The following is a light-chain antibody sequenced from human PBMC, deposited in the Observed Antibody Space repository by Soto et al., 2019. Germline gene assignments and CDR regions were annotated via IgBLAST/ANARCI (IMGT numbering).Light chain of an antibody. CDR3: QQSYSTPMYT. CDR1: QSISSY. V-gene: IGKV1-39*01. CDR2: AAS. J-gene: IGKJ2*01. Sequence: DIQMPQSPSSLSASVGDRVTITCRASQSISSYLNWYQQKPGKAPKLLIYAASSLQSGVPSRFSGSGSGTDFTLTISSLQPEDFATYYCQQSYSTPMYTFGQGTKREIK.